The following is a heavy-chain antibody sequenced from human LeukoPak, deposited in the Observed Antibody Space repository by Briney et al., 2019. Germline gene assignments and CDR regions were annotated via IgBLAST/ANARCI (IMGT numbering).Heavy chain of an antibody. CDR3: AREGSSSWYENWFDP. V-gene: IGHV3-48*03. J-gene: IGHJ5*02. D-gene: IGHD6-13*01. CDR1: GFTFSSYE. Sequence: GGSLRLSCAASGFTFSSYEMNWVRQAPGKGLEWVSYISSSGSTIYYADSVKGLFTISRDNAKNSLYLQMNSLRAEDTAVYYCAREGSSSWYENWFDPWGQGTLVTVSS. CDR2: ISSSGSTI.